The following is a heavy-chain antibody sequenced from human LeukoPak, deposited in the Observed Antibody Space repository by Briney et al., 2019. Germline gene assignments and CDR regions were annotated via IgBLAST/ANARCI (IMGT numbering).Heavy chain of an antibody. Sequence: PGGSLRLSCAASGFTVSNNYMSWVRQAPGKGLEWVSVIYIGGGTYYADSVKGRFTISRDNSKNTLYLQMNSLRAEDTAVYYCARTNYDILTGYYWPREYYFDYWGQGTLVTVSS. CDR3: ARTNYDILTGYYWPREYYFDY. V-gene: IGHV3-66*01. D-gene: IGHD3-9*01. CDR1: GFTVSNNY. J-gene: IGHJ4*02. CDR2: IYIGGGT.